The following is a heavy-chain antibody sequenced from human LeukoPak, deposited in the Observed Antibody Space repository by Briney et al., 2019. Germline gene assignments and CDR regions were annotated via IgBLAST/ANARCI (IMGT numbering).Heavy chain of an antibody. CDR1: GFTFSSYW. CDR2: IKQDGSEK. D-gene: IGHD4-11*01. J-gene: IGHJ6*03. Sequence: GGSLRLSCAASGFTFSSYWVSWVRQAPGKGLEWVANIKQDGSEKYYVDAVKGRFTISRDNAKNSLYLQMNSRRAEDTAVYYCARDTVTIYYYYMDVWGKGTTVTVSS. V-gene: IGHV3-7*01. CDR3: ARDTVTIYYYYMDV.